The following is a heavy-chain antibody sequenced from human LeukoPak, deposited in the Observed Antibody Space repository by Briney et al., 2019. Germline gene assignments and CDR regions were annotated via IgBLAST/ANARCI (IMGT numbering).Heavy chain of an antibody. Sequence: SETLSLTCAVYGGSFSGYYWSWIRQPPGKGLEWIGEINHSGSTNYSPSLKSRVTISVDTSKNQFSLKLSSVTAADTAVYYCASRNGYGEPYYFDYWGQGTLVTVSS. J-gene: IGHJ4*02. D-gene: IGHD4-17*01. CDR2: INHSGST. V-gene: IGHV4-34*01. CDR1: GGSFSGYY. CDR3: ASRNGYGEPYYFDY.